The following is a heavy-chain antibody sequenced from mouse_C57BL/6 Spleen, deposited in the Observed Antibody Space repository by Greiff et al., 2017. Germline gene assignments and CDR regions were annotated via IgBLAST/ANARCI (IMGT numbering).Heavy chain of an antibody. J-gene: IGHJ1*03. CDR3: ARLLRPDWYFDV. D-gene: IGHD1-2*01. V-gene: IGHV1-59*01. CDR1: GYTFTSYW. CDR2: IDPSDSYT. Sequence: QVQLQQPGAELVRPGTSVKLSCKASGYTFTSYWMHWVKQRPGQGLEWIGVIDPSDSYTNYNQKFKGKATLTVDTSSSTAYMQLSSLTSEDSAVYYCARLLRPDWYFDVWGTGTTVTVSS.